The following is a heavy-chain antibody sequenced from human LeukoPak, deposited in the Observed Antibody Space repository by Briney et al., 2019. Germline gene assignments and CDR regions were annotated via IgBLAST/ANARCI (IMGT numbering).Heavy chain of an antibody. J-gene: IGHJ3*02. CDR1: GFAFSSYA. D-gene: IGHD3-9*01. Sequence: GGSLRLSCAASGFAFSSYAMHWVRQAPGKGLEWVAVISYEGSNKYYADSVKGRFTISRDNSKNTLYLQMNSLRAEDTAVYYCAREGRGDILTGYSLRAFDIWGQGTMVTVSS. CDR2: ISYEGSNK. V-gene: IGHV3-30-3*01. CDR3: AREGRGDILTGYSLRAFDI.